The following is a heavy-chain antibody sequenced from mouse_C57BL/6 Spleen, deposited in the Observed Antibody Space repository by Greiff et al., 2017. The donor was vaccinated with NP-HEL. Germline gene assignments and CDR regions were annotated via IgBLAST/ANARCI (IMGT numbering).Heavy chain of an antibody. Sequence: EVHLVESGGDLVKPGGSLKLSCAASGFTFSSYGMSWVRQTPDKRLEWVATISSGGSYTYYPDSVKGRFTISRDNAKNTLYLQMSSLKSEDTAMYYCARHEHYFDYWGQGTTLTVSS. J-gene: IGHJ2*01. V-gene: IGHV5-6*01. CDR3: ARHEHYFDY. CDR2: ISSGGSYT. CDR1: GFTFSSYG.